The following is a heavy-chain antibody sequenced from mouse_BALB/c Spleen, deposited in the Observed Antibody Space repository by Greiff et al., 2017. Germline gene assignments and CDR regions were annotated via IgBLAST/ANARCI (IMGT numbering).Heavy chain of an antibody. V-gene: IGHV2-9*02. CDR2: IWAGGST. J-gene: IGHJ1*01. CDR3: ARASIYYYGSSYVRYFDV. D-gene: IGHD1-1*01. Sequence: VMLVESGPGLVAPSQSLSITCTVSGFSLTSYGVHWVRQPPGKGLEWLGVIWAGGSTNYNSALMSRLSISKDNSKSQVFLKMNSLQTDDTAMYYCARASIYYYGSSYVRYFDVWGAGTTVTVSS. CDR1: GFSLTSYG.